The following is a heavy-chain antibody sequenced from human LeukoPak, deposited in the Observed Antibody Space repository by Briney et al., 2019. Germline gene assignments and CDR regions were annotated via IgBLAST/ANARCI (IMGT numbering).Heavy chain of an antibody. V-gene: IGHV4-4*02. CDR3: ARGVFGGY. CDR2: IYYSSRT. CDR1: GGSISSSNW. Sequence: SETLSLTCAVPGGSISSSNWWSWFRQPPGKGLEWIGYIYYSSRTNYNPSLKSRVTISVDTSKSQFSLKLTSVTAADTAVYYCARGVFGGYWGQGTLVTVSP. J-gene: IGHJ4*02. D-gene: IGHD3-10*01.